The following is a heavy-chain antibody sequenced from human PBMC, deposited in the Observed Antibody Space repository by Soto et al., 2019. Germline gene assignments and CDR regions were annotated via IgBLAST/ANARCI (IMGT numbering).Heavy chain of an antibody. CDR2: IHHSGNS. Sequence: QVQLQESGPGLVKPSGTLSLTCAVSGDSISSDKWWSWVRQPPGKGLEWIGEIHHSGNSNYNPSLKRRVIISVDKSKHQFSLKLSSVTAADTAVYYCARGERQQQRDYWGQGTLVTVSS. V-gene: IGHV4-4*02. J-gene: IGHJ4*02. CDR3: ARGERQQQRDY. CDR1: GDSISSDKW. D-gene: IGHD6-13*01.